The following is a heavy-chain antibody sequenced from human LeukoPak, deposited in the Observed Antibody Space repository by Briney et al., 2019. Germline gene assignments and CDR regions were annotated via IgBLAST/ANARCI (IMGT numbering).Heavy chain of an antibody. D-gene: IGHD2-15*01. CDR1: GFTFSSYS. CDR2: ISSSSSYI. Sequence: GGSLRLSCAASGFTFSSYSMTWVRQAPGKGLEWVSSISSSSSYIYYADSVKGRFTISRDNAKNSLYLQMNSLRAEDTAVYYCARVSCSGGSCFTYFDYWGQGTLVTVSS. CDR3: ARVSCSGGSCFTYFDY. V-gene: IGHV3-21*01. J-gene: IGHJ4*02.